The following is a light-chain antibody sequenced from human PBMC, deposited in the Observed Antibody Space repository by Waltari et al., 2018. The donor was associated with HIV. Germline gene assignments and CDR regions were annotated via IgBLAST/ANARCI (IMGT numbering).Light chain of an antibody. CDR3: GTWDSSLSAGV. CDR2: DNK. CDR1: SSNIGNNY. Sequence: QSVLTQPPSVSAAPGQKVTISCSGSSSNIGNNYVSWYQQLPGTAPKILIYDNKKRPSGIPGRCSGCKSGTSATLGITGLQTGDEADYYCGTWDSSLSAGVFGGGTKLTVL. V-gene: IGLV1-51*01. J-gene: IGLJ3*02.